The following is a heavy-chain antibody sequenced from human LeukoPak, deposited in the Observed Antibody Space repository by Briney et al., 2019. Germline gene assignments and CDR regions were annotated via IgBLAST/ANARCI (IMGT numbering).Heavy chain of an antibody. D-gene: IGHD3-22*01. CDR2: ISDTAGTT. CDR3: ARDKRETYYYDSRNWFDP. Sequence: GGSLRLSCAASGFSFTNHAMTWVRQAPGEGLQWLSTISDTAGTTFYADSVRGRFTISRDNAKNSLYLQMNSLRAEDTAVYYCARDKRETYYYDSRNWFDPWGQGTLVTVSS. CDR1: GFSFTNHA. V-gene: IGHV3-23*01. J-gene: IGHJ5*02.